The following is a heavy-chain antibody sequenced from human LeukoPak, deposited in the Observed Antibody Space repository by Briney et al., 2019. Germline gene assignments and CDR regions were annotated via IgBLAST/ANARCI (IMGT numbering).Heavy chain of an antibody. D-gene: IGHD1-1*01. J-gene: IGHJ3*02. CDR1: GYTFTSYA. Sequence: ASVKVSCKASGYTFTSYAMHWVRQAPGQRLEWMGWINAGNGNTTYSQKFQGRVTITRDTSASTAYMELSSLRSEDTAVYYCARAERTGGAFDIWGQGTMVTVSS. V-gene: IGHV1-3*01. CDR2: INAGNGNT. CDR3: ARAERTGGAFDI.